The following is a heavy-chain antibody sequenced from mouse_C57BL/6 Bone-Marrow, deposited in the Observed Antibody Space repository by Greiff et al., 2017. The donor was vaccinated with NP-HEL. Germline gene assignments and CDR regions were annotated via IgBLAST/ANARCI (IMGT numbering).Heavy chain of an antibody. CDR2: IYPRDGST. CDR3: AKGRTGVYWYFDV. CDR1: GYTFTDHT. V-gene: IGHV1-78*01. Sequence: VQLQQSDAELVKPGASVKISCKVSGYTFTDHTIHWMKQRPEQGLEWIGYIYPRDGSTKYNEKFKGKATLTADKSSSTAYMQLNSLTSEDSAVYFCAKGRTGVYWYFDVWGTGTTVTVSS. J-gene: IGHJ1*03. D-gene: IGHD4-1*01.